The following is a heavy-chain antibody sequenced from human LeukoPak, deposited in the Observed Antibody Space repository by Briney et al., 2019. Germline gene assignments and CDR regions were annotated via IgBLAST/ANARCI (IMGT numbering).Heavy chain of an antibody. J-gene: IGHJ4*02. CDR3: ARDREGSSGWGDNGINY. CDR2: ISSSSSYI. V-gene: IGHV3-21*01. D-gene: IGHD6-19*01. Sequence: GGSLRLSCAASGFTFSSYSMNWVRQAPGKGLEWVSSISSSSSYIYYADSVKGRFTISRDNAKNSLYLQMNSLRAEDTTVYYCARDREGSSGWGDNGINYWGQGTLVTVSS. CDR1: GFTFSSYS.